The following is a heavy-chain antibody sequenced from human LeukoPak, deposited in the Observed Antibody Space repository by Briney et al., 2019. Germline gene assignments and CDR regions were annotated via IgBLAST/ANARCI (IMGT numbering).Heavy chain of an antibody. CDR3: ARPGIAVAGEFFDY. CDR1: GFIFSNFA. CDR2: ISTNGGTT. Sequence: GGSLRLSCSASGFIFSNFAFHWVRQAPGKGLDYVSAISTNGGTTYYADSVKGRFTISRDNSKNTLYLQMSSLRAEDTAVYYCARPGIAVAGEFFDYWGQGTLVTVSS. V-gene: IGHV3-64D*06. D-gene: IGHD6-19*01. J-gene: IGHJ4*02.